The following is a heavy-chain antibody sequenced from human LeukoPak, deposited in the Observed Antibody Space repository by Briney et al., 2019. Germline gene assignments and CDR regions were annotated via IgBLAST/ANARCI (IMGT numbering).Heavy chain of an antibody. CDR3: ARRTSNPVGAIDY. Sequence: SETLSLTCTVSGASISSSDYYWGWIRQPPGKGLEWIGAISSSGSTYYNPSLKSRDTISIDSSKNQFSLKLSPVTAADTAVYYCARRTSNPVGAIDYWGQGALVTVSS. CDR2: ISSSGST. V-gene: IGHV4-39*01. J-gene: IGHJ4*02. D-gene: IGHD1-26*01. CDR1: GASISSSDYY.